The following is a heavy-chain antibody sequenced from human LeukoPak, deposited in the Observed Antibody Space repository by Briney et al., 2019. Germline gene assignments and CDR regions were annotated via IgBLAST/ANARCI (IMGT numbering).Heavy chain of an antibody. J-gene: IGHJ4*02. V-gene: IGHV1-2*02. D-gene: IGHD5-18*01. CDR2: MNPNSGGT. CDR3: ARSRTAMITYFDY. Sequence: GASVKVSCKASGYTFTGYYMHWVRQAPGQGLEWMGWMNPNSGGTNYAQKFQGRVTMTRDTSISTAYMELSRLRSDDTAVYYCARSRTAMITYFDYWGQGTLVTVSS. CDR1: GYTFTGYY.